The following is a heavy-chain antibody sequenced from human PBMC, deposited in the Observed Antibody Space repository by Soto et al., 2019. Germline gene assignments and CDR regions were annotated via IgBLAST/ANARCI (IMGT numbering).Heavy chain of an antibody. Sequence: QVQLVESGGGVVQPGRSLRLSCAASGFTFSDYAMYWVRQAPGKGLEWVSVISFDGSHKDYADSVKGRFTISRDNSRNTLYLQMISLRTEATAGYYCARDWATTVRGAMLATDYFGMDVWGQGTTVTVSS. D-gene: IGHD3-10*01. V-gene: IGHV3-30-3*01. CDR3: ARDWATTVRGAMLATDYFGMDV. J-gene: IGHJ6*02. CDR1: GFTFSDYA. CDR2: ISFDGSHK.